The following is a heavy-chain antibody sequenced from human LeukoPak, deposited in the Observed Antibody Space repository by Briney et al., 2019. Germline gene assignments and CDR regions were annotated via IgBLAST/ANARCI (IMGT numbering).Heavy chain of an antibody. CDR2: INTNTGNP. D-gene: IGHD6-13*01. Sequence: ASVKVSCKASGYSFTTFAMNWVRQAPGQGLEWMGWINTNTGNPTYAQDFTGRFVFSLDTSVSTAYLQISSLKAEDTAVYYCARGEGSSRAFYYYMAVWGKGTTVTVSS. CDR3: ARGEGSSRAFYYYMAV. V-gene: IGHV7-4-1*02. J-gene: IGHJ6*03. CDR1: GYSFTTFA.